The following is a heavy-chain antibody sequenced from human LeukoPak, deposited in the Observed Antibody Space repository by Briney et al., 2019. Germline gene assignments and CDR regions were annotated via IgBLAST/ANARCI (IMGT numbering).Heavy chain of an antibody. CDR1: GFTVTNAW. CDR2: ISSSSSYI. Sequence: AGGSLRLSCAASGFTVTNAWMNWVRQAPGKGLEWVSSISSSSSYIYYADSVKGRFTISRDNAKNSLYLQMNSLRAEDTAVYYCARVGPGVGVDYWGQGTLVTVSS. J-gene: IGHJ4*02. V-gene: IGHV3-21*01. CDR3: ARVGPGVGVDY. D-gene: IGHD3-16*01.